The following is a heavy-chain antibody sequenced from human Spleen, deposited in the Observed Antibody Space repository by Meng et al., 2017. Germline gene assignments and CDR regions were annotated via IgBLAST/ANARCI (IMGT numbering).Heavy chain of an antibody. D-gene: IGHD3-10*01. CDR2: LNAGNGNT. CDR1: GYTFTSYA. V-gene: IGHV1-3*01. J-gene: IGHJ6*02. Sequence: ASVKVSCKASGYTFTSYAMHWVRQAPGQRLEWMGWLNAGNGNTKYSQKFQGRVTITRDTSASTASMELSSLRSEDTAVYYCARDPTGLYYYGSGSYYTFSYYYYGMDVWGQGTTVTVSS. CDR3: ARDPTGLYYYGSGSYYTFSYYYYGMDV.